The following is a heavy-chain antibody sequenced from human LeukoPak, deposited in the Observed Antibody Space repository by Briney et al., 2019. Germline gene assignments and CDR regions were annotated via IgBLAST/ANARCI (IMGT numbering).Heavy chain of an antibody. CDR1: GLTFSNYA. Sequence: PGGSLRLSCAASGLTFSNYAMSWVRQAPGKGLEWVSGFSGSGGTTYYADSVKGRFTISRDNSKNTLHLQMNSLRAEDTAVYYCAKLAGYYDSSGDGAFDVWGQGTMVPVSS. J-gene: IGHJ3*01. D-gene: IGHD3-22*01. CDR3: AKLAGYYDSSGDGAFDV. V-gene: IGHV3-23*01. CDR2: FSGSGGTT.